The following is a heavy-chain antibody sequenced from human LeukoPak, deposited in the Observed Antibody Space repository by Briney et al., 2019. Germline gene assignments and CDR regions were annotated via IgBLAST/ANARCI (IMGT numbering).Heavy chain of an antibody. CDR2: IRYDGSNK. CDR3: VKEGRLETYYYDSFFDY. CDR1: GFTFSSYG. Sequence: PGGSLRLSCAASGFTFSSYGMHWVRQAPGKGLEWVAFIRYDGSNKYYADSVKGRFTISRDNSKNTLYLQMNSLRAEDTAVYYCVKEGRLETYYYDSFFDYWGQGTLVTVSS. J-gene: IGHJ4*02. V-gene: IGHV3-30*02. D-gene: IGHD3-22*01.